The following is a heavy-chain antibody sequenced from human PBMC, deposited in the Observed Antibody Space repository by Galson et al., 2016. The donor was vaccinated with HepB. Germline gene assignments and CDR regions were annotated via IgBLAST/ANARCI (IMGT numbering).Heavy chain of an antibody. CDR3: ARELVRSAFDL. J-gene: IGHJ3*01. CDR1: GFAFSSSG. D-gene: IGHD6-6*01. CDR2: ISTTIRTI. Sequence: SLRLSCAASGFAFSSSGINWVRQAPGKGLQWISYISTTIRTIYHADSVIGRFTISRDNAKNSVYLQMNSLRDDDTAVYYCARELVRSAFDLWGQGTMVTVSS. V-gene: IGHV3-48*02.